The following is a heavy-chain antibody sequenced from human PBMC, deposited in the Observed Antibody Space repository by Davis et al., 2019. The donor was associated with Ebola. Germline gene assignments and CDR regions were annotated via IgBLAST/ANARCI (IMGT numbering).Heavy chain of an antibody. V-gene: IGHV1-8*01. CDR1: GYTFTSYD. J-gene: IGHJ6*02. D-gene: IGHD3-16*01. Sequence: ASVKVSCKASGYTFTSYDINWVRQATGQGLEWMGWINPNSGNTGYAQKFQGRVTMTRNTSISTAYMELSSLRSEDTAVYYCASGLWGSRGMDVWGQGTTVTVSS. CDR3: ASGLWGSRGMDV. CDR2: INPNSGNT.